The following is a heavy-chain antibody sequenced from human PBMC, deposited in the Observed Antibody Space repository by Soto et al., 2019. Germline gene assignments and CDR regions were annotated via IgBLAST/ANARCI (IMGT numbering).Heavy chain of an antibody. D-gene: IGHD5-12*01. Sequence: QVQLVQSGAEVKKPGSSVKVSCKASGGTFSSYAISWVRQAPGQGLEWMGGIIPIFGTANYAQKFQGRVTMTADESTSRAYLELSSRITEDTAVYYCAREVAARTPRHYYYGMDVWGQGTTVTVSS. CDR3: AREVAARTPRHYYYGMDV. CDR2: IIPIFGTA. J-gene: IGHJ6*02. CDR1: GGTFSSYA. V-gene: IGHV1-69*01.